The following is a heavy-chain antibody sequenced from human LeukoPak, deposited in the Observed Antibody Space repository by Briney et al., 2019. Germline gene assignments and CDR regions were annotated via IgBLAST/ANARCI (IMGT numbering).Heavy chain of an antibody. Sequence: GGSLRLSCAASGFTFSSYEMNWVRQAPGKGLEWVSYISSSGSTIYYADSVKGRFTISRDNAKNSLYLQMNSLRAEDTAVYYCAREEPRSGWLTPPFDYWGQGTLVTVSS. CDR2: ISSSGSTI. CDR1: GFTFSSYE. D-gene: IGHD6-19*01. J-gene: IGHJ4*02. CDR3: AREEPRSGWLTPPFDY. V-gene: IGHV3-48*03.